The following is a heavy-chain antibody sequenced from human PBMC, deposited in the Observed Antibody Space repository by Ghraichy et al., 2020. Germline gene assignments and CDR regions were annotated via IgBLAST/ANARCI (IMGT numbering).Heavy chain of an antibody. CDR1: GGSISSSSYY. CDR3: ARHIRGWFDP. D-gene: IGHD3-3*02. CDR2: IYYSGST. J-gene: IGHJ5*02. V-gene: IGHV4-39*01. Sequence: SETLSLTCTVSGGSISSSSYYWGWIRQPPGKGLEWIGSIYYSGSTYYNPSLKSRVTISVDTSKNQFSLKLSSVTAADTAVYYCARHIRGWFDPWGQGTLVTVSS.